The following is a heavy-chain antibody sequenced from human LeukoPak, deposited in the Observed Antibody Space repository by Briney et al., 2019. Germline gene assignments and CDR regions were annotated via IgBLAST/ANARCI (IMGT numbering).Heavy chain of an antibody. V-gene: IGHV4-39*01. D-gene: IGHD2-2*01. Sequence: SETLSLTCTVSGGSISGSSYYWGWIRQPPGKGLEWIGSIHYSGSTYYKPSLKSRVTISVDTCKNQFSLKLSSVTAADTAVYYCARPPGFSTSFWDWGQGTLVTVSS. CDR3: ARPPGFSTSFWD. J-gene: IGHJ4*02. CDR1: GGSISGSSYY. CDR2: IHYSGST.